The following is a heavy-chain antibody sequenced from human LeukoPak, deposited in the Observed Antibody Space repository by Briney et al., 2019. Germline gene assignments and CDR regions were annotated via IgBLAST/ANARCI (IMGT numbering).Heavy chain of an antibody. CDR2: INWNGDST. Sequence: GGSLRLSCAASGFTFDDYGMSWVRQAPGKGLELVSGINWNGDSTGYADSVKGRFTISRDNAKNSLYLQMNSLRAEDTALYHCARDPYYGSGSYSTFEYWGQGTLVTVSS. D-gene: IGHD3-10*01. V-gene: IGHV3-20*01. J-gene: IGHJ4*02. CDR1: GFTFDDYG. CDR3: ARDPYYGSGSYSTFEY.